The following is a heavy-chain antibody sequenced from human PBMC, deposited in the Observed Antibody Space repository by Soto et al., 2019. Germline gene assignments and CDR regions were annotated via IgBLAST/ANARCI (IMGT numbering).Heavy chain of an antibody. CDR2: ISGSGGST. CDR1: GFTFSSYA. J-gene: IGHJ3*02. V-gene: IGHV3-23*01. Sequence: GGSLRLSCAASGFTFSSYAMSWVRQAPGKGLEWVSAISGSGGSTYYADSVKGRFTISRDNSKNTLYLQMNSLRAEDTAVYYCAKDVLLWFGELPTNDAFDIWGQGTMVTVSS. D-gene: IGHD3-10*01. CDR3: AKDVLLWFGELPTNDAFDI.